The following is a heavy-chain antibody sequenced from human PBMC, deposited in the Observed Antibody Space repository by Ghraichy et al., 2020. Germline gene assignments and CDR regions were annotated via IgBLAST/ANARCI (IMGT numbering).Heavy chain of an antibody. CDR3: ARGVNIQLWEDYYFDY. J-gene: IGHJ4*02. CDR2: IYYSGST. Sequence: SETLSLTCTVSGGSISSGDYYWSWIRQPPGKGLEWIGYIYYSGSTYYNPSLKSRVTISVDTSKNQFSLKLSPVTAADTAVYYCARGVNIQLWEDYYFDYWGQGTLVTVSS. V-gene: IGHV4-30-4*01. CDR1: GGSISSGDYY. D-gene: IGHD5-18*01.